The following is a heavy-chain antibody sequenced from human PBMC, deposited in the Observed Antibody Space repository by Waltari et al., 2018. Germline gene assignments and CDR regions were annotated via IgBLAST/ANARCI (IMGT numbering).Heavy chain of an antibody. Sequence: QVQLVQSGAEVKKPGASVKVSCKASGYTFTGYYMHWVRQAPGQGLEWMGWINPNSGGTNYAQKFQGRVTMTRDTSISTAYMELSRLRSDDTAVYYCARDRFFGGSGSVNWFDPWGQGTLVTVSS. V-gene: IGHV1-2*02. J-gene: IGHJ5*02. CDR3: ARDRFFGGSGSVNWFDP. CDR1: GYTFTGYY. D-gene: IGHD3-10*01. CDR2: INPNSGGT.